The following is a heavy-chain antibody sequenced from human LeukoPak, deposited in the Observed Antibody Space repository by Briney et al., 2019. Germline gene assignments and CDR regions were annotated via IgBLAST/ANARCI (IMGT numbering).Heavy chain of an antibody. CDR3: AKGGGGVLAS. J-gene: IGHJ4*02. Sequence: GGSLRLSCAASGFTFSTNGMSWVRQAPGKGLEWVSAISGSGGNTYYADSVKGRFTISRDNSKNTLYLQMNSLRAEDTAVYYCAKGGGGVLASWGQGTLVTVSS. D-gene: IGHD3-16*01. V-gene: IGHV3-23*01. CDR2: ISGSGGNT. CDR1: GFTFSTNG.